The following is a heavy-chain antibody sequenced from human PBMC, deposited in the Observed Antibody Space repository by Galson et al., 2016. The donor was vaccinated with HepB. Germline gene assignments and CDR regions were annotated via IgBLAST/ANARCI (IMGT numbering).Heavy chain of an antibody. D-gene: IGHD2-21*02. J-gene: IGHJ4*02. CDR1: GGSISSRHW. Sequence: SETLPLTCGVSGGSISSRHWWSWVRQSPGKGLEWIGEIYHTGSANYNPSLKSRVTISVDKSKNHFSLELNSVTAADTAVYYCANLGYCSGDCYSVNWGQGTMVTVSS. V-gene: IGHV4-4*02. CDR3: ANLGYCSGDCYSVN. CDR2: IYHTGSA.